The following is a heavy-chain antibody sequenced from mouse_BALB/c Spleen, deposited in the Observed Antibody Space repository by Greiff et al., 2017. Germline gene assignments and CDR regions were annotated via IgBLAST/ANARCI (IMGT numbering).Heavy chain of an antibody. Sequence: QVQLKESGPGLVAPSQSLSITCAVSGFSLSSYSVHWVRQPPGKGLEWLGMIWGGGSTDYNSALKSRLSISKDNSKSQVFLKMNSLQTDDTAMYYCSNEGCDSEIAYWGQGTLVTVSA. J-gene: IGHJ3*01. CDR1: GFSLSSYS. D-gene: IGHD3-2*01. CDR2: IWGGGST. CDR3: SNEGCDSEIAY. V-gene: IGHV2-6-4*01.